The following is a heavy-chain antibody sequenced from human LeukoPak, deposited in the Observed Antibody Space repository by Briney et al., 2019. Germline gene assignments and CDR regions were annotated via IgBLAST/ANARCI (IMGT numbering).Heavy chain of an antibody. CDR1: GYTFTSYY. V-gene: IGHV1-46*01. Sequence: ASVKVSCKASGYTFTSYYMHWVRQAPGQGLEWMGIINPSGGSTSYAQKFQGRVTMTRDTSTSTVYMELSSLRSEDTAVYYCARDYIVVVPAATDHTIGHWGQGTPVTVSS. CDR3: ARDYIVVVPAATDHTIGH. J-gene: IGHJ4*02. D-gene: IGHD2-2*01. CDR2: INPSGGST.